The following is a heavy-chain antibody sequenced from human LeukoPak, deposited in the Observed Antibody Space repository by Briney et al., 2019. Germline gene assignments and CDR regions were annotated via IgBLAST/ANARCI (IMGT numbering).Heavy chain of an antibody. CDR1: GFSFSSYG. CDR3: ARDRGDSSGYYST. Sequence: GGSLRLSCAASGFSFSSYGMHWVRQAPGKGLEWVTFIRYHGNNKYYADSVKGRFTISRDNAKNSLYLQMNSLRAEDTAVYYCARDRGDSSGYYSTWGQGTLVTVSS. J-gene: IGHJ5*02. CDR2: IRYHGNNK. D-gene: IGHD3-22*01. V-gene: IGHV3-30*02.